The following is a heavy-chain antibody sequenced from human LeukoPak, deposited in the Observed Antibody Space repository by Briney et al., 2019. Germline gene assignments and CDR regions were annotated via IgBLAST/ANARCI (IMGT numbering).Heavy chain of an antibody. CDR1: GFTVSSNY. V-gene: IGHV3-66*01. Sequence: GGSLRLSCAASGFTVSSNYMSWVRQAPGKGLEWVSVIYSGGSTYYADSVKGRFTISRDNSKNTLYLQMNSLRAEDTAVYYCATPITWAAFDIWGQGTMVTVSS. CDR2: IYSGGST. J-gene: IGHJ3*02. CDR3: ATPITWAAFDI. D-gene: IGHD5-12*01.